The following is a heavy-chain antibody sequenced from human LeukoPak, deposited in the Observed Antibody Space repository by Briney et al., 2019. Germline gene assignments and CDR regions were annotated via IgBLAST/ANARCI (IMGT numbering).Heavy chain of an antibody. CDR2: INHSGST. V-gene: IGHV4-39*07. CDR3: ARGIGYCSSTSCYKWFDP. J-gene: IGHJ5*02. D-gene: IGHD2-2*02. CDR1: GGSVSSGSYY. Sequence: SETLSLTCTVSGGSVSSGSYYWSWIRQPPGKGLEWIGEINHSGSTNYNPSLKSRVTISVDTSKNQFSLKPSSVTAADTAVYYCARGIGYCSSTSCYKWFDPWGQGTLVTVSS.